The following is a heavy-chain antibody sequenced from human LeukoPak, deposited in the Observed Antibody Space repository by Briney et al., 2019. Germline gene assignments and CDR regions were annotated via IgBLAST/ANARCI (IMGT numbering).Heavy chain of an antibody. CDR1: GYTLTELS. CDR2: FDPEDGET. J-gene: IGHJ4*02. D-gene: IGHD4-17*01. Sequence: ASAKVSCKVSGYTLTELSMHWVRQAPGKGLEWMGGFDPEDGETIYAQKFQGRVTMTEDISTDTAYMELSSLRSENTAVYYCATELYGDYVYNYWGQGTLVTVSS. CDR3: ATELYGDYVYNY. V-gene: IGHV1-24*01.